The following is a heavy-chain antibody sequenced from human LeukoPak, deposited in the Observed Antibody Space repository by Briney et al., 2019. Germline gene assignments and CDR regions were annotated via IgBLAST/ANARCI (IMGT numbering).Heavy chain of an antibody. J-gene: IGHJ4*02. CDR3: ARDDKIRPDY. Sequence: SVKVSCKASGGTFSSYAISWVRQAPGQGLEGMGRIIPILGIANYAQKFQGRVTITADKSTSTAYMELSSLRSEDTAVYYCARDDKIRPDYWGQGTLVTVSS. CDR1: GGTFSSYA. CDR2: IIPILGIA. V-gene: IGHV1-69*04.